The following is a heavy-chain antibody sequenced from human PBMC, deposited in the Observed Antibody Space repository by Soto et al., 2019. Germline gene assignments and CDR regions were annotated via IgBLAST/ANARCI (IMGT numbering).Heavy chain of an antibody. CDR2: INSDGSSP. V-gene: IGHV3-74*01. Sequence: EVQLVESGGGLVQPGGSLRLSCAASGFTFSSYWMHWVRQAPGKGLVWVSRINSDGSSPSYADSVKCRFTISRDNAKNTLYLQMNSLLAEDTAVYYCAGVPESSGRRYFDLWGRGTLVTVSS. J-gene: IGHJ2*01. CDR3: AGVPESSGRRYFDL. D-gene: IGHD6-19*01. CDR1: GFTFSSYW.